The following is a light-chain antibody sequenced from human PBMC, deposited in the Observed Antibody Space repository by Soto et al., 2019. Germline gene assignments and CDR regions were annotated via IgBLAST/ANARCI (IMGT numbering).Light chain of an antibody. V-gene: IGKV1-39*01. Sequence: DIQMTQSPSSLSASVGDRVTITCRASQSTSSYLNWYQQKPGKAPKLLIYAASSLQSGVPSGFXXSGSGTDFTLTISSLQPEDFATYYCQQSYSTPRGITFGQGTRLEIK. J-gene: IGKJ5*01. CDR3: QQSYSTPRGIT. CDR2: AAS. CDR1: QSTSSY.